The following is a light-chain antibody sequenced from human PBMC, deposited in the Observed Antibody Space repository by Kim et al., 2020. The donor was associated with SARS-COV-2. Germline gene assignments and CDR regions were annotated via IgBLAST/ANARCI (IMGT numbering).Light chain of an antibody. CDR2: GTS. Sequence: EIVLTQSPGTLSLSPGDRATLSCRASQSVTSNYLAWYQQKPGQAPRLLIHGTSSRATGTPDRFSGSGSGTDFTLTISRLEPEDLAVYYCQQYGSSPITFGQGTRLDIK. CDR1: QSVTSNY. CDR3: QQYGSSPIT. V-gene: IGKV3-20*01. J-gene: IGKJ5*01.